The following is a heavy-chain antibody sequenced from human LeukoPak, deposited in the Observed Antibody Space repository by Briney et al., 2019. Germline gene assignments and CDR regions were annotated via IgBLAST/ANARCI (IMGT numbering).Heavy chain of an antibody. J-gene: IGHJ4*02. CDR3: ARAHLATVVAPFDY. D-gene: IGHD3-22*01. CDR2: IYYSGST. CDR1: GGSISSYY. V-gene: IGHV4-59*12. Sequence: SETLSLTCTVSGGSISSYYWSWIRQPPGKGLEWIGYIYYSGSTNYNPSLKSRVTISVDTSKNQFSLKLSSVTAADTAVYYCARAHLATVVAPFDYWGQGTLVTVSS.